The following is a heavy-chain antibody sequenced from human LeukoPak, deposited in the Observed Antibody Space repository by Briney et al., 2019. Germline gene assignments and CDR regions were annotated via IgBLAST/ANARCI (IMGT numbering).Heavy chain of an antibody. D-gene: IGHD3-10*01. CDR2: VFHSGST. CDR3: ARAYYGGYFDY. J-gene: IGHJ4*02. CDR1: GDSISTNEW. Sequence: PSETLSLTCSVSGDSISTNEWWSWVRQPPGKGLEWIGEVFHSGSTNYNPSLKSRVTISIDKSKNQFSLEVTSVTAADTAVYYCARAYYGGYFDYWGQGTLVTVSS. V-gene: IGHV4-4*02.